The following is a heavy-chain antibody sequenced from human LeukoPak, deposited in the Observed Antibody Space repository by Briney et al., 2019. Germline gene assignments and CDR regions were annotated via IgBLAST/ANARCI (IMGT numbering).Heavy chain of an antibody. CDR1: GGTFSSYA. CDR3: AKAADGVPPGKPLNWFDP. J-gene: IGHJ5*02. V-gene: IGHV1-69*13. CDR2: IIPIFGTA. Sequence: SVKVSCKASGGTFSSYAISWVRQAPGQGLEWMGGIIPIFGTANYAQKFQGRVTITADESTSTAYMELSSLRAEDTAVYYCAKAADGVPPGKPLNWFDPRGQGTLVTVSS. D-gene: IGHD2-2*02.